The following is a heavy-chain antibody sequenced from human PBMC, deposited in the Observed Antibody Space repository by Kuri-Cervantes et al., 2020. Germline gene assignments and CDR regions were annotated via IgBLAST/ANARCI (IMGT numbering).Heavy chain of an antibody. Sequence: GGSLRLSCAASGFTFSSYAMSWVRQAPGKGLEWVSAISGSGGSTYYADSVKGRFTISRDNSKNTLYLQMNSLRDEDTAVYYCARCSGSYSDWFDPWGQGTLVTVSS. CDR3: ARCSGSYSDWFDP. CDR1: GFTFSSYA. V-gene: IGHV3-23*01. D-gene: IGHD1-26*01. J-gene: IGHJ5*02. CDR2: ISGSGGST.